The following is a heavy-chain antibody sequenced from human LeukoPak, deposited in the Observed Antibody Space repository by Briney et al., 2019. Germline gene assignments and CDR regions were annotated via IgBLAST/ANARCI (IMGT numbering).Heavy chain of an antibody. V-gene: IGHV3-7*01. D-gene: IGHD2-2*01. CDR2: IKQDGSDK. Sequence: GGSLRLSCAASGFTFSTYWMSWVRQAGGKGLEWVANIKQDGSDKFYVDSVKGRFTISRDNAKNSMYLQMNSLRAEDTAVYYCARVLPVASRDYWGQGTLVTVSS. J-gene: IGHJ4*02. CDR1: GFTFSTYW. CDR3: ARVLPVASRDY.